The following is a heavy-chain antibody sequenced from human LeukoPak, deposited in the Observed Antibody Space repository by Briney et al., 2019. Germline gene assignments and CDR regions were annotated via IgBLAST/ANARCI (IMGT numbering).Heavy chain of an antibody. J-gene: IGHJ4*02. CDR1: GYTFTGYY. CDR3: ARGGHDFWSGYRLFDY. D-gene: IGHD3-3*01. CDR2: INPNSGGT. V-gene: IGHV1-2*02. Sequence: ASVKVSCKASGYTFTGYYMHWVRQAPGRGLEWMGWINPNSGGTNYAQKFQGRVTMTRDTSISTAYMELSSLRSEDTAVYYCARGGHDFWSGYRLFDYWGQGALVTVSS.